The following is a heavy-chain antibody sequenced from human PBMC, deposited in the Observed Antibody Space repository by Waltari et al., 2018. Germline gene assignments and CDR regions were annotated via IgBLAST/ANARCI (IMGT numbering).Heavy chain of an antibody. J-gene: IGHJ4*02. CDR1: GGTFSSYA. CDR3: ARVGSKRSGQQTPFDY. Sequence: QVQLVQSGAAVKKPGSPGKVSCKASGGTFSSYAISWVRQAPGQGLEWMGGIIPIFGTANYAQKFQGRVTITADESTSTAYMELSSLRSEDTAVYYCARVGSKRSGQQTPFDYWGQGTLVTVSS. V-gene: IGHV1-69*12. D-gene: IGHD6-13*01. CDR2: IIPIFGTA.